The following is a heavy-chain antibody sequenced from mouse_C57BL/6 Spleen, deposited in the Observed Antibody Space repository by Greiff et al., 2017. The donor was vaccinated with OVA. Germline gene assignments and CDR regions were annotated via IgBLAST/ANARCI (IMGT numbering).Heavy chain of an antibody. D-gene: IGHD1-1*01. Sequence: VQLKESGTVLARPGASVKMSCKTSGYTFTSYWMHWVKQRPGQGLEWIGAIYPGNSDTSYNQKFKGKAKLTAVTSASTAYMELSSLTNEDSAVYYCTQYGSSTAYWGQGTLVTVSA. J-gene: IGHJ3*01. CDR3: TQYGSSTAY. CDR1: GYTFTSYW. V-gene: IGHV1-5*01. CDR2: IYPGNSDT.